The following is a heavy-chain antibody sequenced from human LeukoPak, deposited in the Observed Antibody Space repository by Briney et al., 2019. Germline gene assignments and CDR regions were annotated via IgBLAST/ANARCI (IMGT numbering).Heavy chain of an antibody. V-gene: IGHV4-38-2*02. Sequence: PSETLSLTCTVSGYSISSGYYWGWIRQPPGKGLEWIASIYHGGNTFYNPSLKSRVTISVDTPKNQFSLELSSVTAADTAVYYCARVMTTATTWAFDIWGQGTMVTVSS. CDR3: ARVMTTATTWAFDI. D-gene: IGHD4-17*01. CDR2: IYHGGNT. CDR1: GYSISSGYY. J-gene: IGHJ3*02.